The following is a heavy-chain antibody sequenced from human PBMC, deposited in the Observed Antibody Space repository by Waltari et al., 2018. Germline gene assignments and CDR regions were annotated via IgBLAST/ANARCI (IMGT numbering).Heavy chain of an antibody. CDR2: GGTEERGP. V-gene: IGHV3-74*03. CDR1: GFSFSEYW. D-gene: IGHD7-27*01. J-gene: IGHJ4*02. Sequence: EVQLVESGGGSVQPGGSLRLSCTASGFSFSEYWMHWVRQVPGKGRFWDGNGGTEERGPTYADSVKGRFTISRDNAKNTVYLQMDSLRVEDTAIYYCARDTPGDGIDYWGQGTLVTVSS. CDR3: ARDTPGDGIDY.